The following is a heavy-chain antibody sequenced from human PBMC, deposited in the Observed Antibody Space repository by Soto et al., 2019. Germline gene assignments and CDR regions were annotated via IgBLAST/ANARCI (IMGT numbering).Heavy chain of an antibody. CDR3: TSGVVTAAINGYDYYYGMDV. D-gene: IGHD2-2*02. CDR2: IYPGDSDT. CDR1: GYSFTSYW. Sequence: GESLKISCKGSGYSFTSYWIGWVRQMPGKGLEWMGIIYPGDSDTRYSPSFQGQVTISADKSISTAYLRWSSLKASDTAMYYCTSGVVTAAINGYDYYYGMDVWGQGTTVTVSS. J-gene: IGHJ6*02. V-gene: IGHV5-51*01.